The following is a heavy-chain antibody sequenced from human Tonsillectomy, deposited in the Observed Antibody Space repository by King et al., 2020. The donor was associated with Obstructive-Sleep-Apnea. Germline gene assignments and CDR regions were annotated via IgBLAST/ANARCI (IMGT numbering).Heavy chain of an antibody. CDR1: GGSISSGGYY. D-gene: IGHD3-10*01. J-gene: IGHJ6*02. CDR3: ARGRFGELSGGYYYYGMDV. V-gene: IGHV4-31*03. Sequence: VQLQESGPGLVKPSPTLSLTCTVSGGSISSGGYYWSWIRQHPGTGLEWIGYIYYSGSTYYNPSLKSRITISVDTSKNQFSLKLSSVTAADTAVYYCARGRFGELSGGYYYYGMDVWGQGTTVTVSS. CDR2: IYYSGST.